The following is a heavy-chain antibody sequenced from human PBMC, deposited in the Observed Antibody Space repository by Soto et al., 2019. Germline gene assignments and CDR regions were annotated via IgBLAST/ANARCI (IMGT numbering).Heavy chain of an antibody. CDR1: GFTFSSYA. CDR3: AKDIIMITFGGVIAPFDY. J-gene: IGHJ4*02. V-gene: IGHV3-23*01. CDR2: ISGSGGST. Sequence: EVQLLESGGGLVQPGGSLRLSCAASGFTFSSYAMSWVRQAPGKGLEWVSAISGSGGSTYYADSVKSRFTISRDNSKNTLYLQMNSLRAEDTAVYYCAKDIIMITFGGVIAPFDYWGQGTLVTVSS. D-gene: IGHD3-16*02.